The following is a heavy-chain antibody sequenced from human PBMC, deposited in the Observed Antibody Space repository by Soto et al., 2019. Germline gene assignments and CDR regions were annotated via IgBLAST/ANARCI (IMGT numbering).Heavy chain of an antibody. D-gene: IGHD3-22*01. CDR3: ARGTEYDTTYIDWYFNL. V-gene: IGHV3-23*01. Sequence: GGSLRLSCAASGFTFSSYAMSWVRQAPGKGLEWVSAISATGRRTYYADSVKGRFTISRDNVKNTLFLQMDSLRAEDAAIYYCARGTEYDTTYIDWYFNLWGRGTLVTVSS. CDR1: GFTFSSYA. CDR2: ISATGRRT. J-gene: IGHJ2*01.